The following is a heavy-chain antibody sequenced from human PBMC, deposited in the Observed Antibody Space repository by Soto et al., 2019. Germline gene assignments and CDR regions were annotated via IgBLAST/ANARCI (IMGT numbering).Heavy chain of an antibody. Sequence: PSETVSLTCTVSGGSISSYYWSWIRQPPGKGLEWIGYIYYSGSTNYNPSLKSRVTISVDTSKNQFSLKLSSVTAADTAVYYCARRYFDYWGQGTLVTVSS. J-gene: IGHJ4*02. CDR2: IYYSGST. CDR3: ARRYFDY. V-gene: IGHV4-59*08. CDR1: GGSISSYY.